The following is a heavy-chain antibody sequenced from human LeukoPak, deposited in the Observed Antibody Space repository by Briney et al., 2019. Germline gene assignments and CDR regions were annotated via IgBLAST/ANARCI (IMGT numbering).Heavy chain of an antibody. CDR2: IYYSGST. CDR3: ARECSGGSCYARVDY. D-gene: IGHD2-15*01. V-gene: IGHV4-59*01. CDR1: GGSISSYY. Sequence: SETLSLTYTVSGGSISSYYWSWIRQPPGKGLEWIGYIYYSGSTNYNPSLKSRVTISVDTSKNQFSLKLSSVTAADTAVYYCARECSGGSCYARVDYWGQGTLVTVSS. J-gene: IGHJ4*02.